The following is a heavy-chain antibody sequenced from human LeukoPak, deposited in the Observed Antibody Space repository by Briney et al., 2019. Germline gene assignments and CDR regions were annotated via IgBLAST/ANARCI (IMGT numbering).Heavy chain of an antibody. D-gene: IGHD3-3*01. J-gene: IGHJ4*02. Sequence: SVEVSCKASGGTFSSYAISWVRQAPGQGLEWMGGIIPIFGTANYAQKFQGRVTITADESTSTAYMELSSLRAEDTAVDYCARDRDFWSGYYFDYWGQGTLVTVSS. CDR3: ARDRDFWSGYYFDY. CDR2: IIPIFGTA. V-gene: IGHV1-69*13. CDR1: GGTFSSYA.